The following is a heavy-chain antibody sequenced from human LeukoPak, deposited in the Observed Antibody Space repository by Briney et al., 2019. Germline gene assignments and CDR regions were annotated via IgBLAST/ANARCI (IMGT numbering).Heavy chain of an antibody. CDR2: ISYDGSNK. CDR3: ASEDIVVVPAAEDGMDV. Sequence: PGRSLRLSCAASGFTFSSYAMHWVRQAPGKGLEWVAVISYDGSNKYYADSVKGRFTISRDNSKNTLYLQMSSLRAEDTAVYYCASEDIVVVPAAEDGMDVWGQGTTVTVSS. CDR1: GFTFSSYA. J-gene: IGHJ6*02. V-gene: IGHV3-30-3*01. D-gene: IGHD2-2*01.